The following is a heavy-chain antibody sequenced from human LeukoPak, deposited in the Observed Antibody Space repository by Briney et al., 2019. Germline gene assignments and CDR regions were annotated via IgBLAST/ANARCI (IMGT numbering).Heavy chain of an antibody. J-gene: IGHJ2*01. CDR3: ARRGLTLRTWYFDL. CDR2: TVHRGST. Sequence: SETLSLTCAVSGYSVSSGHFWGWIRQSPGKGLEWIGSTVHRGSTYHNPPLMRRVTISLDPSKNQLSLKLRSVTAADTAIYYCARRGLTLRTWYFDLWGRGTLVTVSS. CDR1: GYSVSSGHF. V-gene: IGHV4-38-2*01. D-gene: IGHD3-10*01.